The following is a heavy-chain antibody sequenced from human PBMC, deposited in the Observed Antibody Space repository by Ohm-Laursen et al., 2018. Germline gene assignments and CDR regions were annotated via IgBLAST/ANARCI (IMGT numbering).Heavy chain of an antibody. CDR2: IKQDGTEK. D-gene: IGHD6-13*01. Sequence: SLRLSCTASGFTFSNFWMSWVRQAPGKGLEWVASIKQDGTEKHYVESMQGRFTISRDNANNSVYLQMNSLRAEDTAVYYCARDPPEDSSWYADYWGQGTLVTVSP. V-gene: IGHV3-7*01. J-gene: IGHJ4*02. CDR1: GFTFSNFW. CDR3: ARDPPEDSSWYADY.